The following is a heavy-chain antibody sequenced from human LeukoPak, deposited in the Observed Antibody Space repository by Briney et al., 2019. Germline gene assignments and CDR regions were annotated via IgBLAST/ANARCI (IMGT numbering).Heavy chain of an antibody. V-gene: IGHV4-4*02. CDR1: GGSLSSTSW. CDR2: VYHSGGGNK. Sequence: PSETLSLTCAVSGGSLSSTSWWVWLRQPPGKGLEWIGEVYHSGGGNKNYNPSLKSRATISVDTSRNQFSLNLRSVTAADTAVYYCARGQKYRSGYTVTELGSGYFDYWGQGTLVTVSS. J-gene: IGHJ4*02. D-gene: IGHD5-18*01. CDR3: ARGQKYRSGYTVTELGSGYFDY.